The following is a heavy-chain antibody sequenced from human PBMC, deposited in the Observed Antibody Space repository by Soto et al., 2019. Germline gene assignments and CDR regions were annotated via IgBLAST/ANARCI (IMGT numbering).Heavy chain of an antibody. J-gene: IGHJ4*02. V-gene: IGHV3-74*01. CDR1: VFPFTNYW. D-gene: IGHD5-12*01. Sequence: RGSLLLSCASSVFPFTNYWMTWVRQTPGKGLMWVSRISPDGSDVGYADSVEGRFTVSRDNAKNTLYLQMHSLRAEDTAMYYCACWGHIVPVATSDFDRWGQGTMVTVSS. CDR3: ACWGHIVPVATSDFDR. CDR2: ISPDGSDV.